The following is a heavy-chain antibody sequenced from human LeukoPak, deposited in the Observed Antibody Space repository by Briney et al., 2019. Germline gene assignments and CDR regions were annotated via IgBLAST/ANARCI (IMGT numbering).Heavy chain of an antibody. J-gene: IGHJ5*02. V-gene: IGHV4-31*03. CDR3: ARDRGGYCSGGSCRNNWFDP. CDR1: GGSISSGGYY. CDR2: IYYSGST. Sequence: SETLSLTCTVSGGSISSGGYYWSWIRQHPGKGLEWIGYIYYSGSTYYNPSLKSRVTISVDTSKNQFSLKLSSVTAADTAVYYCARDRGGYCSGGSCRNNWFDPWGQGTLVTVSS. D-gene: IGHD2-15*01.